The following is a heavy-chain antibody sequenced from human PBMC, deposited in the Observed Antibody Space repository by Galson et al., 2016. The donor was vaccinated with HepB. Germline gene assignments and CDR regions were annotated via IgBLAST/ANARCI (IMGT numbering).Heavy chain of an antibody. V-gene: IGHV3-48*02. CDR1: GFIFSRHA. Sequence: SLRLSCAASGFIFSRHAMNWVRQAPGKGLQWVSYISSSSSTIYYADSVKGRFTISRDNAKNSLYLQMSSLRDEDTTLYYFAGDLGHTGDNSDSGQGTLVTVS. CDR3: AGDLGHTGDNSD. J-gene: IGHJ4*02. CDR2: ISSSSSTI. D-gene: IGHD2-21*01.